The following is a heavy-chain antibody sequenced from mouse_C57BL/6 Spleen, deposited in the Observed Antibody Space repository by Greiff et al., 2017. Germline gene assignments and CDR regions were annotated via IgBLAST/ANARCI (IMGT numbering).Heavy chain of an antibody. CDR1: GYAFSSSW. CDR2: IYPGDGDT. D-gene: IGHD2-2*01. Sequence: VKLMESGPELVKPGASVKISCKASGYAFSSSWMNWVKQRPGKGLEWIGRIYPGDGDTNYNGKFKGKATLTADKSSSTAYMQLSSLTSEDSAVYFCARSSTMVTRSWFAYWGQGTLVTVSA. V-gene: IGHV1-82*01. CDR3: ARSSTMVTRSWFAY. J-gene: IGHJ3*01.